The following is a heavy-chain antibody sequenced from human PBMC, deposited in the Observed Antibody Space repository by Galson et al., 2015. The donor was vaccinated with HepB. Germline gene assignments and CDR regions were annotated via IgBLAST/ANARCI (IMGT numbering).Heavy chain of an antibody. D-gene: IGHD3-22*01. J-gene: IGHJ4*02. CDR2: IYYSGST. CDR1: GGSISSGGYY. V-gene: IGHV4-31*03. Sequence: TLSLTCTVSGGSISSGGYYWSWIRQHPGKGLEWIGYIYYSGSTYYNPSRKSRVTISVDTSKNQFSLKLSSVTAADTAVYYCARLNVDYYDSSGYYVFLDYWGQGTLVTVSS. CDR3: ARLNVDYYDSSGYYVFLDY.